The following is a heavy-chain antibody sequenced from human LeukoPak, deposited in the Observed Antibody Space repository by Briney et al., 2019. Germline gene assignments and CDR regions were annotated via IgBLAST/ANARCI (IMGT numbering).Heavy chain of an antibody. CDR3: ANEEVPNDY. CDR2: ISISGDVT. D-gene: IGHD4/OR15-4a*01. V-gene: IGHV3-23*01. Sequence: GGSLRLSCAVSRFPFSTHAMSWVRQAPGGGLEWVSGISISGDVTYYADAVQGRFIISRDNSRNTVYLQMNSRRVEDTAVYYCANEEVPNDYWGQGTLVTVSS. J-gene: IGHJ4*02. CDR1: RFPFSTHA.